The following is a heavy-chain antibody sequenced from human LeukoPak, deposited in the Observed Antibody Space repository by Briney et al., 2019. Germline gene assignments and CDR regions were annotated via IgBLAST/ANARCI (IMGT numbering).Heavy chain of an antibody. CDR2: ISSSSSYI. CDR3: ARGIYYYDSSGYYHDY. CDR1: GFTFSSYS. V-gene: IGHV3-21*01. D-gene: IGHD3-22*01. Sequence: GRSLRLSCAASGFTFSSYSMNWVRQAPGKGLEWVSSISSSSSYIYYADSVKGRFTISRDSAKNSLYLQMNSQRAEDTAVYYCARGIYYYDSSGYYHDYWGRGTLVTVSS. J-gene: IGHJ4*02.